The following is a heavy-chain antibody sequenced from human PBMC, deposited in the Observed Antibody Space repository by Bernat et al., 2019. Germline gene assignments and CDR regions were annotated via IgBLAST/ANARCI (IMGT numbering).Heavy chain of an antibody. Sequence: EVQLVESGGGLVQPGGSLRLSCAASGFTFSGYWMSWVRQAPGKGLEWVANIKQDGSEKYYVDSVKGRFTISRDNAKNSLYLQMNSLRAEDTAVYYCARDTSGWGLFDYWGQGTLVTVSS. V-gene: IGHV3-7*03. CDR3: ARDTSGWGLFDY. CDR1: GFTFSGYW. J-gene: IGHJ4*02. CDR2: IKQDGSEK. D-gene: IGHD2-2*01.